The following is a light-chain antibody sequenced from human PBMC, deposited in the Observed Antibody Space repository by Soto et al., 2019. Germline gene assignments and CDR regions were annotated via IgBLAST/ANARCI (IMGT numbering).Light chain of an antibody. CDR2: EDN. CDR3: QSYDSSNPDVV. V-gene: IGLV6-57*04. Sequence: NFMLNQPHSVSESPGKTVTISCTRSSGSIARNYVQWYQQRPGSAPSTVIYEDNQRPSGVPDRFSGSIDSSSNSASLTISGLKTEEEADYYCQSYDSSNPDVVFGGGTKLTVL. J-gene: IGLJ2*01. CDR1: SGSIARNY.